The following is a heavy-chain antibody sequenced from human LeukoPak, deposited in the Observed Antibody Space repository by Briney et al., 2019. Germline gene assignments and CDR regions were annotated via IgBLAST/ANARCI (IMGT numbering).Heavy chain of an antibody. Sequence: SETLSLTCTVSGGSISSYYWSWIRQPPGKGLEWIGYIYYSGSTNYNPSLTSRVTISVDTSKNQFSLKLSSVTAADTAVYYCARHKRSGYSSSWSADWFDPWGQGTLVTVSS. CDR1: GGSISSYY. CDR3: ARHKRSGYSSSWSADWFDP. J-gene: IGHJ5*02. CDR2: IYYSGST. V-gene: IGHV4-59*08. D-gene: IGHD6-13*01.